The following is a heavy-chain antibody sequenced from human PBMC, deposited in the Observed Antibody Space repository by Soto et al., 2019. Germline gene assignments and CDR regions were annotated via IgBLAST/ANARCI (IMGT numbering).Heavy chain of an antibody. V-gene: IGHV1-18*01. CDR1: GYTFTSYG. Sequence: ASVKVSCTASGYTFTSYGISWVRQAPGQGLEWMGWINAGNGNTNYAQKLQGRVTITRDTSASTAYMELSSLRSEDTAVYYCASSYDYGDYEVWFDPWGQGTLVTVSS. J-gene: IGHJ5*02. D-gene: IGHD4-17*01. CDR3: ASSYDYGDYEVWFDP. CDR2: INAGNGNT.